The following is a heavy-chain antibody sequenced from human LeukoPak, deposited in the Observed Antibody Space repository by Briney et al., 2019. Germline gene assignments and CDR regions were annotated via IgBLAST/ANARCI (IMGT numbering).Heavy chain of an antibody. CDR1: GFTFSTYA. Sequence: PGGSLRLSCAASGFTFSTYALTWVRQAPGKGLEWVSSIGPPSETYYAESVKGRLTIARDNSKDTVFLQLSGLRVEDTAVYYCVRDWRNGANCADDCPESWGQGTLVIVSA. V-gene: IGHV3-23*01. CDR2: SIGPPSET. CDR3: VRDWRNGANCADDCPES. D-gene: IGHD2-21*02. J-gene: IGHJ4*02.